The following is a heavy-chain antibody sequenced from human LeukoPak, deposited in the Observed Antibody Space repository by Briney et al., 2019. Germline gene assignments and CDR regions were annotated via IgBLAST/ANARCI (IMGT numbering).Heavy chain of an antibody. J-gene: IGHJ4*02. V-gene: IGHV3-21*01. CDR3: ASWGEGALDY. D-gene: IGHD1-26*01. CDR2: ISSSSSYI. CDR1: GFTFSRYS. Sequence: GGSLRLSCAASGFTFSRYSMNWVRQAPGKGLEWVSSISSSSSYIYYADSVKGRFTISRDNAKKSLYLQMNSLRVEDTGVYYCASWGEGALDYWGQGTLVTVSS.